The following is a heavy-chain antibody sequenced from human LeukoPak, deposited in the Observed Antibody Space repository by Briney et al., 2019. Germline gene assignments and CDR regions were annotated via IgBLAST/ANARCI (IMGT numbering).Heavy chain of an antibody. CDR3: ASLLAVAGKSSDY. CDR2: ISYDGSNK. D-gene: IGHD6-19*01. Sequence: GGSLRLSCAASGFTFSSYAMHWVRQAPGKGLEWVAVISYDGSNKYYADSVKGRFTISRDNSKNTLYLQMNSLRAEDTAVYYCASLLAVAGKSSDYWGQGTLVTVSS. J-gene: IGHJ4*02. V-gene: IGHV3-30-3*01. CDR1: GFTFSSYA.